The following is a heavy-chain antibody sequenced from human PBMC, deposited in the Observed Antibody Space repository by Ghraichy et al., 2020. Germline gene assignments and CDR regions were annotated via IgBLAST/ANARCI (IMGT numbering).Heavy chain of an antibody. CDR2: IYSGGST. Sequence: GESLNISCAASGFTVSSNYMSWVRQAPWKGLEWVSVIYSGGSTYYADSVKGRFTISRDNSKNTLYLQMNSLRAEDTAVYYCARGNGSTTVFDYWGQGTLVTVFS. CDR3: ARGNGSTTVFDY. V-gene: IGHV3-53*01. CDR1: GFTVSSNY. J-gene: IGHJ4*02. D-gene: IGHD2/OR15-2a*01.